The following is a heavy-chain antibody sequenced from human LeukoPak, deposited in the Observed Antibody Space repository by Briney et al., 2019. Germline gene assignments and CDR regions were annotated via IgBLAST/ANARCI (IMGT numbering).Heavy chain of an antibody. CDR2: ISSSSNHI. J-gene: IGHJ4*02. V-gene: IGHV3-21*01. CDR1: GFTFSSYS. Sequence: GGSLRLSCAASGFTFSSYSMNWVRQAPGKGLEWVSSISSSSNHIYSADSVKGRFTISRDNSKNTLYLQMNSLRAEDTAVYYCAKTPLSSGWFIDYWGQGTLVPVSS. CDR3: AKTPLSSGWFIDY. D-gene: IGHD6-19*01.